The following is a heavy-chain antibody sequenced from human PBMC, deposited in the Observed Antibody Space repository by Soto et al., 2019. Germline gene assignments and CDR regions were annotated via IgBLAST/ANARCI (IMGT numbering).Heavy chain of an antibody. J-gene: IGHJ6*03. D-gene: IGHD3-9*01. CDR1: GGSLSGYY. Sequence: QVHLEQWGAGLLNPSETLSLTCAVYGGSLSGYYWSWVRQSPGKGLEWNGEINHSGTANYNPSLKTRVTISADTSKHQFSLRLSSVTAADSAVYYCASYHFLDLWTGSRHYMDVWGRGTPVTVSS. V-gene: IGHV4-34*01. CDR2: INHSGTA. CDR3: ASYHFLDLWTGSRHYMDV.